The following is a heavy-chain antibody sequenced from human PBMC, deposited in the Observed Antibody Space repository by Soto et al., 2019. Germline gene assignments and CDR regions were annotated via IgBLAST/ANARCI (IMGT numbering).Heavy chain of an antibody. J-gene: IGHJ3*01. CDR2: ISDAAGSA. CDR3: ARPYGGKIGDAPDL. Sequence: GGSLRLSCVASGFTFSSYAMSWVGRVPGKGLEWVSTISDAAGSAYYVDSVKGRFTISRDNSKKTLYLQMNSLRAEDSAVYYCARPYGGKIGDAPDLWGPGTMVTVSS. CDR1: GFTFSSYA. V-gene: IGHV3-23*01. D-gene: IGHD4-17*01.